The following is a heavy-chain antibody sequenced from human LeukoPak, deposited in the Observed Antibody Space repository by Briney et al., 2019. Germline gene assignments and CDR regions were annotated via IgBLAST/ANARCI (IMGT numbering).Heavy chain of an antibody. D-gene: IGHD3-10*01. Sequence: PTGGSLRLSCAASGFTVSSNYMSWVRQAPGKGLEWVSIIYSGGSTYYADSVKGRFTISRDDSKNTLYLQMNSLRAEDTAVYYCAADFPSVDWGQGTLVTVFS. CDR2: IYSGGST. CDR1: GFTVSSNY. CDR3: AADFPSVD. V-gene: IGHV3-53*01. J-gene: IGHJ4*02.